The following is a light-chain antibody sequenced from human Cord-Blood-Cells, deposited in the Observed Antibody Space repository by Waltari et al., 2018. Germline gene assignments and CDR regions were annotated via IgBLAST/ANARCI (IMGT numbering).Light chain of an antibody. CDR2: KAS. V-gene: IGKV1-5*03. CDR3: QQYNSYWT. J-gene: IGKJ1*01. Sequence: DIQMTQSHSTLSAAVGDRVTITCRASQSISSWLAWYQQKPGKAPKLLIYKASSLESGVQSRFSGSGSGTEFTLTISSLQPDDFATYYCQQYNSYWTFGQGTKVEIK. CDR1: QSISSW.